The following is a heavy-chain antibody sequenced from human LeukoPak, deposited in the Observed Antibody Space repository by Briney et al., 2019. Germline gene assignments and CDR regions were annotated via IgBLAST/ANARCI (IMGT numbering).Heavy chain of an antibody. V-gene: IGHV3-9*01. CDR3: AKGSSVGAIFVY. CDR1: GFIFNNYA. J-gene: IGHJ4*02. D-gene: IGHD1-26*01. Sequence: GGSLRLSCAGSGFIFNNYAMHWVRQPPGKGLEWVSGISWNSGTIDYADSVKGRFTISRDNSKNTLYLQMNSLRAEDTAVYYCAKGSSVGAIFVYWGQGTLVTVSS. CDR2: ISWNSGTI.